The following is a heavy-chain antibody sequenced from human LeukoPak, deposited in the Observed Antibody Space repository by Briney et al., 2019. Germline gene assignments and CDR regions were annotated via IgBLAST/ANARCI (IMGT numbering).Heavy chain of an antibody. CDR1: GFTFSTHS. Sequence: GGSLRLSCSASGFTFSTHSMNWVRQAPGKGLEWVSYISSSGNTIYYADSVKGRFTISRDNAKNSLYLQMNSLRAEDTAVYYCARVRYSGYDLDYWGQGTLVTVSS. V-gene: IGHV3-48*04. CDR3: ARVRYSGYDLDY. CDR2: ISSSGNTI. J-gene: IGHJ4*02. D-gene: IGHD5-12*01.